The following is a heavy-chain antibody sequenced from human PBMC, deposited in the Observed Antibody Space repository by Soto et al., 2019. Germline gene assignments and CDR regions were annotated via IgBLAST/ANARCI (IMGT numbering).Heavy chain of an antibody. V-gene: IGHV3-21*01. CDR3: ARDSQGMATMRIDY. J-gene: IGHJ4*02. Sequence: EVQLVESGGGLVKPGGSLRLSCAASGFTFSSYSMNWVRQAPGKGLEWVSSISSSSSYIYYADSVKGRFTISRVNAKNALYLQMNSLRAEDTAVYYCARDSQGMATMRIDYWGQVNLLTVAS. CDR1: GFTFSSYS. CDR2: ISSSSSYI. D-gene: IGHD5-12*01.